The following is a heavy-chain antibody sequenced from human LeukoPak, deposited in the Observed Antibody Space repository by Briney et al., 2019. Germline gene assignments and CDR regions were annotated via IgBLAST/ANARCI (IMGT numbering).Heavy chain of an antibody. J-gene: IGHJ6*03. CDR1: GGSISSYY. CDR3: ARETPSDGLERSNMDV. V-gene: IGHV4-4*07. Sequence: KPSETLSLTCTVSGGSISSYYWSWIRQPAGKGLEWIGRIYTSGSTNYNPSLKSRVTISVDTSKNQFSLKLSSVTAADTAVYYCARETPSDGLERSNMDVWGKGTTVTVSS. CDR2: IYTSGST. D-gene: IGHD1-1*01.